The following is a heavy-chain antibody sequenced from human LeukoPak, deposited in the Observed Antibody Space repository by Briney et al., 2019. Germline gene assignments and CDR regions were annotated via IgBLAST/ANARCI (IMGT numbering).Heavy chain of an antibody. CDR3: ARDQEDRFDP. J-gene: IGHJ5*02. Sequence: PGGSLRLSCAASGFTFSSYEMNWVRQAPGKGLEGVSYISSSGSTIYYADSVKGRFTISRDNAKNSLYLQMNSLRAEDTAVYYCARDQEDRFDPWGQGTLVTVSS. CDR2: ISSSGSTI. V-gene: IGHV3-48*03. CDR1: GFTFSSYE.